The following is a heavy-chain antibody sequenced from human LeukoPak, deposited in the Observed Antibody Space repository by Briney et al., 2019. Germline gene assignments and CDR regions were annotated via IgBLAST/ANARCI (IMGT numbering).Heavy chain of an antibody. D-gene: IGHD2-2*01. Sequence: SETLSLTCAVYGGSSSGYYWSWIRQPPGKGLEWIGEIIHSGSTNYNPSLKSRVTISVDTSKNQFSLKLSSVTAADTAVYYCAIHIVVVPAAKKKNWFDPWGRGTLVTVSS. CDR2: IIHSGST. J-gene: IGHJ5*02. V-gene: IGHV4-34*12. CDR3: AIHIVVVPAAKKKNWFDP. CDR1: GGSSSGYY.